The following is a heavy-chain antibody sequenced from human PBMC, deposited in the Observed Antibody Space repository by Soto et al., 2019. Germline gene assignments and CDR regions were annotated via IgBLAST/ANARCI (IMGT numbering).Heavy chain of an antibody. CDR3: ARGMYYYDSSGYYPHYYFDY. D-gene: IGHD3-22*01. CDR2: IYSTGST. Sequence: SETLSLTCTVTGASIRGSYYFWSWIRQPPGEGLEWIGYIYSTGSTYYNPSLKSRVTISVDTSKNQFSLKLSSVTAADTAVYYCARGMYYYDSSGYYPHYYFDYWGQGTLVTVSS. CDR1: GASIRGSYYF. V-gene: IGHV4-31*03. J-gene: IGHJ4*02.